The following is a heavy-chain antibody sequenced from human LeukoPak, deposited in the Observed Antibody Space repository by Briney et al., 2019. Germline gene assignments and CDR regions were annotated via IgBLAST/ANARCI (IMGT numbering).Heavy chain of an antibody. J-gene: IGHJ4*02. Sequence: GGSLRLSCAASGFTFSSNYMSWVRQAPGKGLEWVSVIYSGGSTYYADSVKGRFTISRDNSKNTLYLQMNSLRAEDTAVYYCARGLLYYYDSSGYGYYFDYWGQGTLVTVSS. CDR2: IYSGGST. V-gene: IGHV3-53*01. CDR3: ARGLLYYYDSSGYGYYFDY. D-gene: IGHD3-22*01. CDR1: GFTFSSNY.